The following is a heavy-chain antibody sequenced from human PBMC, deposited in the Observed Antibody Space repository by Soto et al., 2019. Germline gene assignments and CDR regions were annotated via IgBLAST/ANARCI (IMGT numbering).Heavy chain of an antibody. CDR1: GYTFTRSG. D-gene: IGHD3-10*01. CDR2: ISTYNGNT. J-gene: IGHJ4*02. V-gene: IGHV1-18*01. CDR3: AREMVRGVGSDY. Sequence: GASVKVSCKASGYTFTRSGISWVRQAPGQGLEWMGWISTYNGNTKYAQKLQGRVTMTTDTSTSTAYMELRSLRSDDTAVFYCAREMVRGVGSDYWGQGTLVTVSS.